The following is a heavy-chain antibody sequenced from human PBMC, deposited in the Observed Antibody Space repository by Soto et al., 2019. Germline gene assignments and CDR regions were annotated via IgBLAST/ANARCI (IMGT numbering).Heavy chain of an antibody. J-gene: IGHJ3*02. D-gene: IGHD3-16*02. CDR1: GFTFSSYG. V-gene: IGHV3-30*18. Sequence: QVQLVESGGGVVQPGRSLRLSCAASGFTFSSYGMHWVRQAPGKGLEWVAVISYDGSNKYYADSVKGRFIISRDNSKNTLYLQMNSLKGEDAAVHYCAKGRGYIWGSYPRPQDAFDIWGQETMVTVSS. CDR3: AKGRGYIWGSYPRPQDAFDI. CDR2: ISYDGSNK.